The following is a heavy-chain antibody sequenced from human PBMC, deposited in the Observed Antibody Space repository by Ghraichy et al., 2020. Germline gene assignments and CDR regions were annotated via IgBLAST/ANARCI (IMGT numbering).Heavy chain of an antibody. CDR1: GFTFRSYH. CDR2: VWYDGTNK. Sequence: GWSLRLSCAASGFTFRSYHMHWVRQAPGKGLEWVAVVWYDGTNKYYADSLKGRFTVSRDNSKNTVYLQMNTLRPEDTAMYYCAKDHPSTAVVAAKGGFDYWCQGPLGPVSS. D-gene: IGHD2-15*01. V-gene: IGHV3-33*06. J-gene: IGHJ4*02. CDR3: AKDHPSTAVVAAKGGFDY.